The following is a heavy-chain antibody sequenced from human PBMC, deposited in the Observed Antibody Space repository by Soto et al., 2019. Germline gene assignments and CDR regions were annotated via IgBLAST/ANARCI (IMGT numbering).Heavy chain of an antibody. CDR3: ARDGGSGWLGLPNWFDP. CDR1: GGAFSGYY. J-gene: IGHJ5*02. V-gene: IGHV4-34*01. CDR2: INHSGST. Sequence: TLSRTSAVYGGAFSGYYWSWIRQPPGKGLEWIGEINHSGSTNYNPSLKSRVTISVDTSKNQFSLKLSSVTAADTAVYYCARDGGSGWLGLPNWFDPWGQGTLVTVSS. D-gene: IGHD5-12*01.